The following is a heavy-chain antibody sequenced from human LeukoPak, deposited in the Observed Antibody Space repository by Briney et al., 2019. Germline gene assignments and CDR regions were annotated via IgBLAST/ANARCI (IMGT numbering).Heavy chain of an antibody. CDR2: ISFRGSPT. D-gene: IGHD3-22*01. J-gene: IGHJ4*02. V-gene: IGHV3-11*01. CDR3: ARDRAYYYDSSGYYYFDH. CDR1: GFTFSDYY. Sequence: GGSLRLSCAASGFTFSDYYMSWIRQAPGKGLEWVSYISFRGSPTQYADSVKGRFTISRDNAKNSLYLQMNSLRDEDTAVYYCARDRAYYYDSSGYYYFDHWGQGTLVTVSS.